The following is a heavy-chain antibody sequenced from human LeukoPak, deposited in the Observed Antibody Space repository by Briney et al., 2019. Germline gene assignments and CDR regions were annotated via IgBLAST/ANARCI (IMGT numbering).Heavy chain of an antibody. CDR1: GYTFTGYY. J-gene: IGHJ4*02. V-gene: IGHV1-2*02. CDR3: ASTVGATRYYFDY. D-gene: IGHD1-26*01. Sequence: GASVKVSCKASGYTFTGYYMHWVRQAPGQGLEWTGWINPNSGGTNYAQKFQGRVTMTRETSISTAYMELSRLRSDDTAVYYCASTVGATRYYFDYWGQGTLVTVSS. CDR2: INPNSGGT.